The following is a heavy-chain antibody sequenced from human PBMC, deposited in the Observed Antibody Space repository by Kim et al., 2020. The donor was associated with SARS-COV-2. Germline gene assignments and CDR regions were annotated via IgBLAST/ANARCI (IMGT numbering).Heavy chain of an antibody. CDR3: ARSHEQLIFDR. CDR2: IYSSGST. CDR1: GGSVSDHNYY. V-gene: IGHV4-61*01. Sequence: SETLSLTCTVSGGSVSDHNYYWSWIRQPPGKGLEWIGYIYSSGSTKYNPSLKSRVTISVDTSKNQASLKMSSVTAADTAVYYCARSHEQLIFDRWGQGTLVTVSS. D-gene: IGHD2-2*01. J-gene: IGHJ4*02.